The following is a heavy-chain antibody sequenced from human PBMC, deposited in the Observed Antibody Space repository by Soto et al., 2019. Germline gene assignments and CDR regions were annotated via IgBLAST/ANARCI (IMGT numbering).Heavy chain of an antibody. V-gene: IGHV3-23*01. J-gene: IGHJ4*02. CDR2: IDGGGSGT. CDR1: GFTFETYV. Sequence: EVQLLESGGGLGQPGWSLRLTYAASGFTFETYVMTWVRQTPGQGLEWFSAIDGGGSGTYYVGSVKGRFTISRDNVENTLLMQIDSLRVEYMAIYYCAIGVTDVNWSARYLGQGILVTGSS. CDR3: AIGVTDVNWSARY.